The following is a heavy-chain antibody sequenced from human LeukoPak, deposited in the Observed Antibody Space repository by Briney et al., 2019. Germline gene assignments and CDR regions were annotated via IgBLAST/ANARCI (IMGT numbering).Heavy chain of an antibody. D-gene: IGHD3-3*01. CDR1: GFTFSSYS. J-gene: IGHJ6*02. Sequence: LGGSLRLSCAASGFTFSSYSMNWVRQAPGKGLEWVSSISSSSSYIYYADSVKGRFTISRDNAKNSLYLQMNSLRVEDTAVYYCARDKLFGVVMPHKFYGMDVWGQGTTVTVSS. V-gene: IGHV3-21*01. CDR2: ISSSSSYI. CDR3: ARDKLFGVVMPHKFYGMDV.